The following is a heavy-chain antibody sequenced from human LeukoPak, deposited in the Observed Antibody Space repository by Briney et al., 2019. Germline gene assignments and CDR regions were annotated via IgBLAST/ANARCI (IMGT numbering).Heavy chain of an antibody. V-gene: IGHV4-39*01. CDR3: ARQGDGYNFGY. J-gene: IGHJ4*02. Sequence: PSETLSLTCTVSGGPISSSSYYWGWVRQPPGKGLEWIGSIYYSGSTYYNPSLKSRVTISVDTSKNQFSLKLSSVTAADTAVYYCARQGDGYNFGYWGQGTLVTVSS. CDR2: IYYSGST. D-gene: IGHD5-24*01. CDR1: GGPISSSSYY.